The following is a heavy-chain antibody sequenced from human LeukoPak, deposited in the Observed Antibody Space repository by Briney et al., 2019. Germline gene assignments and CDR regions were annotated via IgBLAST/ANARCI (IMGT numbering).Heavy chain of an antibody. CDR2: ISGSGGST. CDR3: AKHYYGSGSSTLWL. CDR1: GFTFSSYG. J-gene: IGHJ4*02. V-gene: IGHV3-23*01. D-gene: IGHD3-10*01. Sequence: PGGSLRLSCAASGFTFSSYGMHWVRQAPGKGLEWVSAISGSGGSTYYADSVKGRFTISRDNSKNTLYLQMNSLRAEDTAVYYCAKHYYGSGSSTLWLWGQGTLVTVSS.